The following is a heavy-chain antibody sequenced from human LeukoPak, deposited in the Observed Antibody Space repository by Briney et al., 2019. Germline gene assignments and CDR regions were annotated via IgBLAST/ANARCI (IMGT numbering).Heavy chain of an antibody. CDR1: GGSISGHY. Sequence: SETLSLTCTVSGGSISGHYWSWIRQPPGKGLEWIGYLYYTGNTNYNPSLQSRVTISLDTPKKQFSLRLSSGTAADTAVYYCARGTSPYYFDYWGQGTLVTVSS. J-gene: IGHJ4*02. D-gene: IGHD2-2*01. CDR3: ARGTSPYYFDY. V-gene: IGHV4-59*11. CDR2: LYYTGNT.